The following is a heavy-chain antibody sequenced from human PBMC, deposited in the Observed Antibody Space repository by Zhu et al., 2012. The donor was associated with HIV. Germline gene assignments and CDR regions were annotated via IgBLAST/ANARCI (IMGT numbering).Heavy chain of an antibody. CDR1: GGSFSGFY. CDR2: ISQSGDS. Sequence: QVRLQQWGAGLLKPSETLSLTCAVYGGSFSGFYWSWIRQPPGKGLEWIGEISQSGDSNYVPSLKSRVTLSVDTSKNQFSLKLNSVAAADTAVYYCAERRVSVLRLGVLSFDYWGQGTLVTVSS. CDR3: AERRVSVLRLGVLSFDY. D-gene: IGHD2-15*01. J-gene: IGHJ4*02. V-gene: IGHV4-34*01.